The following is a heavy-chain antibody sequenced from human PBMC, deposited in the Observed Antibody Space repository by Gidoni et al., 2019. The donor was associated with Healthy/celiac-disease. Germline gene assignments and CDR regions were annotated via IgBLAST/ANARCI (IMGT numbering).Heavy chain of an antibody. Sequence: EVQLVESGGGLVKHGGYLSLSCAASGITFSSYALSWVRQATGKVLEWVSAISGSGDSPCYADSVKGRFTISRDNSKNTLYLQMNSLRAEDTAVYYCALIGLYGMDVWGQGTTVTVSS. CDR3: ALIGLYGMDV. CDR1: GITFSSYA. D-gene: IGHD3-16*01. CDR2: ISGSGDSP. J-gene: IGHJ6*02. V-gene: IGHV3-23*04.